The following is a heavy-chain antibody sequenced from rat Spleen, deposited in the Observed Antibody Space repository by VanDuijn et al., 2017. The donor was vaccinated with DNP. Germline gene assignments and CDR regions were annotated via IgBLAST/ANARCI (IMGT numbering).Heavy chain of an antibody. CDR1: GFTFSDYY. D-gene: IGHD1-11*01. CDR2: ITNTGGST. V-gene: IGHV5-20*01. CDR3: TRGRRTSSYYFDY. Sequence: EVLLVESAGGLVQPGRSLKLSCAVSGFTFSDYYMAWVRQAPAKGLEWVASITNTGGSTYYPDSVKGRFTISRDNAKSTLYLQMNSLRSEDTATYYCTRGRRTSSYYFDYWGQGVMVTVSS. J-gene: IGHJ2*01.